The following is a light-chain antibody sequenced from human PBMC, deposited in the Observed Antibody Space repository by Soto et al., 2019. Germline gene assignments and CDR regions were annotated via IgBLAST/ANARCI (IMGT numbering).Light chain of an antibody. CDR3: QTWGTGIPVV. CDR2: LNSDGSH. CDR1: SGHSSYA. Sequence: QPVLTQSPSASASLGASVKLTCTLSSGHSSYAIAWHQQQPEEGPRYLMKLNSDGSHSKGDGIPDRFSGSSSGAERYLTISSLQSEDEADYYCQTWGTGIPVVFGGGTKVTVL. V-gene: IGLV4-69*01. J-gene: IGLJ2*01.